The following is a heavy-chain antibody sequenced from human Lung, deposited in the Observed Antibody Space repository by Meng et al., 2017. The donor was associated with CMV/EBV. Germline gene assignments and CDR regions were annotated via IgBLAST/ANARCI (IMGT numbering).Heavy chain of an antibody. V-gene: IGHV4-59*01. CDR1: GGSISSYY. CDR2: IYYSGST. J-gene: IGHJ6*02. Sequence: SETLSLXCTVSGGSISSYYWSWIRQPPGKGLEDIGYIYYSGSTSYNPSLKSRVTISVDTSKNQFSLKRSSVTAADTAVYYCARHGSGSYFYGMDVWGHGTTVTVSS. D-gene: IGHD3-10*01. CDR3: ARHGSGSYFYGMDV.